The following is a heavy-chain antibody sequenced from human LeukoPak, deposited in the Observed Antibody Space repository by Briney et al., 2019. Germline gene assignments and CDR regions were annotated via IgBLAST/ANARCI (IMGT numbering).Heavy chain of an antibody. CDR2: ISSSSSTI. CDR3: ARGTTSITMIPYYYYYMDV. J-gene: IGHJ6*03. V-gene: IGHV3-48*04. D-gene: IGHD3-22*01. Sequence: GGSLRLSCAASGFTFSSYSMNWVRQAPGKGLEWVSYISSSSSTIYYADSVKGRFTISRDNAKNSLYLQMNSLRAEDTAVYYCARGTTSITMIPYYYYYMDVWGKGTTVTVSS. CDR1: GFTFSSYS.